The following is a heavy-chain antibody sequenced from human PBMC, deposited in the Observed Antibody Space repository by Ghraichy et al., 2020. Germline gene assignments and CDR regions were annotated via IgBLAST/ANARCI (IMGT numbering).Heavy chain of an antibody. Sequence: LTCAASGFTFSSYWMSWVRQAPGKGLEWVANIKQDGSEKYYVDSVKGRFTISRDNAKNSLYLQMNSLRAEDTAVYYCARASRYCSSTSCYWDYYYYGMDVWGQGTTVTVSS. D-gene: IGHD2-2*01. V-gene: IGHV3-7*01. CDR3: ARASRYCSSTSCYWDYYYYGMDV. CDR1: GFTFSSYW. CDR2: IKQDGSEK. J-gene: IGHJ6*02.